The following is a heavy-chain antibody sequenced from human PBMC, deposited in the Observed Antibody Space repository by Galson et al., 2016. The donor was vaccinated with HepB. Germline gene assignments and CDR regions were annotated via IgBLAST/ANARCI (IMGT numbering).Heavy chain of an antibody. CDR3: ARRDIPMANDY. Sequence: SLRLSCAASGFTFSSYAMTWVRQAPGKGLDWVSTISGSGGETHYADSVKGRFTFSRDNSKNTMYVQMNSLRAEDTAVYFCARRDIPMANDYWGQGVLVTVSS. CDR2: ISGSGGET. D-gene: IGHD5-18*01. J-gene: IGHJ4*02. CDR1: GFTFSSYA. V-gene: IGHV3-23*01.